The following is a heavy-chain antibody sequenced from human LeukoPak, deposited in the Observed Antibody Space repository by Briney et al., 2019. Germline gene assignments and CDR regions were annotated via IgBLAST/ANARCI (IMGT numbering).Heavy chain of an antibody. Sequence: GGSLRLSCAASGFTVSSNYMNWVRQAPGKGLEWVSSISGSGGSTYYADSVKGRFTISRDNSKNTLSLQINSLRAEDTAVYYCAKDGRGVDYFDYWGQGTLVTVSS. D-gene: IGHD2-8*01. CDR1: GFTVSSNY. CDR2: ISGSGGST. J-gene: IGHJ4*02. V-gene: IGHV3-23*01. CDR3: AKDGRGVDYFDY.